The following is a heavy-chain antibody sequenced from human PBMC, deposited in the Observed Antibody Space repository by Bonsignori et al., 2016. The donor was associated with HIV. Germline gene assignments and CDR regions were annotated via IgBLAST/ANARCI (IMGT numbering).Heavy chain of an antibody. CDR2: IKSNSDGGTA. Sequence: RQAPGKGLEWVGRIKSNSDGGTADYAAPVEGRFTISRDDSKNTLFLQMNSLNTEDTAVYFCIPGGRGLTEGYYYYYYMDVWGTGTTVTVSS. CDR3: IPGGRGLTEGYYYYYYMDV. V-gene: IGHV3-15*01. D-gene: IGHD1-26*01. J-gene: IGHJ6*03.